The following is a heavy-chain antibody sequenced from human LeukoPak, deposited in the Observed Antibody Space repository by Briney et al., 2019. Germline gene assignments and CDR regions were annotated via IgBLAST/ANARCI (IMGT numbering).Heavy chain of an antibody. CDR1: GFTFSSYA. J-gene: IGHJ6*02. D-gene: IGHD5-24*01. Sequence: GSLRLSCAASGFTFSSYAMSWVRQAPGKGLEWVSAISGSGGSTYYADSVKGRFTISRDNSKNTLYLQMNSLRAEDTAVYYCAKDWMARGYYYYGMDVWGQGTTVTVSS. CDR3: AKDWMARGYYYYGMDV. CDR2: ISGSGGST. V-gene: IGHV3-23*01.